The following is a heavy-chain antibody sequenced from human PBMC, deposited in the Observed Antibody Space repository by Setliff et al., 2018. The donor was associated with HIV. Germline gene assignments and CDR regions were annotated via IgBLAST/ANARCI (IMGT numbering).Heavy chain of an antibody. Sequence: SETLSLTCSVSGGSISDYYWSWIRQPPGKGLEWIGTIYYSGSTYYNPSLKSRVTISIDMSKNQFSLKLSSVTAAATSVYYCARSAARTAGTTVVAPYDYWGQGTLVTVSS. CDR1: GGSISDYY. J-gene: IGHJ4*02. CDR2: IYYSGST. V-gene: IGHV4-59*08. CDR3: ARSAARTAGTTVVAPYDY. D-gene: IGHD2-15*01.